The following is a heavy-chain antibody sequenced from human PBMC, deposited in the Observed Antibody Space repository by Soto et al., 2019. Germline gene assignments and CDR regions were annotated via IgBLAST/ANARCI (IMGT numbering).Heavy chain of an antibody. Sequence: SVKVSCTASGGTVSSYTISWVREAPGQGLEWMGRIIPILGIANYAQKFQGRVTITADKSTSTAYMELSSLRSEDTAVYYCARDLVAVSGTDNGFDIWGQGTMVTVSS. D-gene: IGHD6-19*01. CDR3: ARDLVAVSGTDNGFDI. CDR1: GGTVSSYT. CDR2: IIPILGIA. V-gene: IGHV1-69*02. J-gene: IGHJ3*02.